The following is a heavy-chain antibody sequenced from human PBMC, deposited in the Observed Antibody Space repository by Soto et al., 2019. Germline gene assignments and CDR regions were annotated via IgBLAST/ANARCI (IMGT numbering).Heavy chain of an antibody. Sequence: EVQLLESGGGLVQPGGSMRLSCEASGFTFSSYAMTWVRQAPGKGLEYVSSISNSGGSTYYADSLKGRLTVSRDNSKNTLYLQMNSLRADDTAVYYCAIPLAHCSGPTCYGPVTFWGQGTLVTVSS. V-gene: IGHV3-23*01. CDR3: AIPLAHCSGPTCYGPVTF. CDR2: ISNSGGST. D-gene: IGHD2-15*01. CDR1: GFTFSSYA. J-gene: IGHJ4*02.